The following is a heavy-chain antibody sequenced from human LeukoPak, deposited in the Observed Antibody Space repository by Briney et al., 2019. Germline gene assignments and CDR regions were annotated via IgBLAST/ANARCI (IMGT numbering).Heavy chain of an antibody. J-gene: IGHJ4*02. D-gene: IGHD3-10*01. Sequence: ASVKVSCKASGYIFTDHFMQWVRHAPGQGLEWMGWINPNSGGTSYAQKFEGRVTMTRDTSISTVYMELSRLGSDDTAVYYCARDYELGTPGSAYEFFDYWGQGTLVTVSS. CDR1: GYIFTDHF. CDR3: ARDYELGTPGSAYEFFDY. V-gene: IGHV1-2*02. CDR2: INPNSGGT.